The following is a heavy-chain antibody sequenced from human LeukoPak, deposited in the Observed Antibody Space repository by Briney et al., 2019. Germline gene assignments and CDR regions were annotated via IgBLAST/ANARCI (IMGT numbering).Heavy chain of an antibody. J-gene: IGHJ4*02. CDR3: TRGSLSGSSRDY. CDR1: GYTFTGYD. CDR2: MNPDTGDT. V-gene: IGHV1-8*01. D-gene: IGHD1-26*01. Sequence: ASVRVSCRASGYTFTGYDINWVRQATGQGLEWMGWMNPDTGDTGYAQKFQGRVTMTRNTSIDTAYMELSGLRSEDSAVYYCTRGSLSGSSRDYWGQGTLVTVSS.